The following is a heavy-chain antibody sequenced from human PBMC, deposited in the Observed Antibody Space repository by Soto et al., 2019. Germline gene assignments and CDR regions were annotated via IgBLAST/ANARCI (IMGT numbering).Heavy chain of an antibody. V-gene: IGHV3-7*05. Sequence: EVQLVESGGALVQPGGSLSLSCAASGFTFSSYWMSWVRQAPGKGLEWVANIKQDGGGQYYVDSVKGRFTISRDNAKNSLYLQMNSLRVEETAIYYFARVKILTGEYWGQGTLVTVSS. D-gene: IGHD3-9*01. J-gene: IGHJ4*02. CDR2: IKQDGGGQ. CDR1: GFTFSSYW. CDR3: ARVKILTGEY.